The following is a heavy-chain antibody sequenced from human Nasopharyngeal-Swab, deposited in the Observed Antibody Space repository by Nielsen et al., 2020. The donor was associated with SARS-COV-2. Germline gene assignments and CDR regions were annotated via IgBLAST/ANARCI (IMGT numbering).Heavy chain of an antibody. CDR2: INPTGGST. Sequence: WVRQAPGQGLEWMGIINPTGGSTSYAQKFQGRVTMTRDTSTSTVYMELSSLRSEDTAAYYCARSGRITIFGVFINYYYMDVWGKGTTVTVSS. CDR3: ARSGRITIFGVFINYYYMDV. J-gene: IGHJ6*03. V-gene: IGHV1-46*01. D-gene: IGHD3-3*01.